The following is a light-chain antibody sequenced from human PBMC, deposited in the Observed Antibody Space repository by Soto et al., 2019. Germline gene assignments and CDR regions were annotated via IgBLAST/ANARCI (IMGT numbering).Light chain of an antibody. CDR3: ATWDDSLNVV. J-gene: IGLJ2*01. CDR2: SNN. V-gene: IGLV1-44*01. CDR1: SSNIGNNF. Sequence: QSVLTQPPSASGTPGQTVTISCSGSSSNIGNNFANWYQQLPGTAPKLLIYSNNQRPSGVPDRFSGSKSGTSASLAISGLQSEDEADYYCATWDDSLNVVFGGGTKVTVL.